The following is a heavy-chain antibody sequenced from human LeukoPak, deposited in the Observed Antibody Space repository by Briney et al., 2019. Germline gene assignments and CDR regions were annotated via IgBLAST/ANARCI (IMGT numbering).Heavy chain of an antibody. CDR3: AGKVVVADNYYYYGMDV. CDR1: GGSISSGGYY. J-gene: IGHJ6*02. D-gene: IGHD2-15*01. CDR2: INHSGST. Sequence: SETLSLTCTVSGGSISSGGYYWSWIRQPPGKGLEWIGEINHSGSTNYNPSLKSRVTISVDTSKNQFSLKLSSVTAADTAVYYCAGKVVVADNYYYYGMDVWGQGTTVTVSS. V-gene: IGHV4-39*07.